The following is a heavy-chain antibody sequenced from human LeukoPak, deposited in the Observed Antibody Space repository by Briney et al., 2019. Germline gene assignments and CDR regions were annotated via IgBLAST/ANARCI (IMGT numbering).Heavy chain of an antibody. CDR1: GFTFSNAW. J-gene: IGHJ6*02. CDR2: MNNGPGAT. V-gene: IGHV3-23*01. D-gene: IGHD4-17*01. Sequence: PGGSLRLSCAASGFTFSNAWMSGVRQAPGKGLEWVSAMNNGPGATFYRDSVRGRFTIPRDDSKSTLYLQMNSLRAEDTGTYYCAKTHYDLLDVWGQGTTVTVSS. CDR3: AKTHYDLLDV.